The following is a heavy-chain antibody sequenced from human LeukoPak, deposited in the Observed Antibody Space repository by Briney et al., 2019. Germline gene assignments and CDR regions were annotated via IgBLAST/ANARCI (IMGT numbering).Heavy chain of an antibody. J-gene: IGHJ4*02. V-gene: IGHV1-69*13. CDR2: IIPIFGTA. CDR1: GGTFSSYA. CDR3: ARDQGYCGGDCYSTFDY. Sequence: SVKVSCKASGGTFSSYAISWVRQAPGQGLEWMGGIIPIFGTANYAQKFQGRVTITADESTSTAYMELSSLRSEDTAVYYCARDQGYCGGDCYSTFDYWGQGTLATVSS. D-gene: IGHD2-21*02.